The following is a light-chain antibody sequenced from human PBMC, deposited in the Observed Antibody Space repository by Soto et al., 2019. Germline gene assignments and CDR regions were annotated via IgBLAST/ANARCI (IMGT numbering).Light chain of an antibody. V-gene: IGLV2-14*01. CDR3: SSYTSSSFYV. Sequence: SVLTQPASVTGSPGQSITISCTGTSSDVGGYNYVSWYQQHPGKAPKLMIYEVSNRPSGVSNRFSGSKSGNTASLTISGLQAEDEADYYCSSYTSSSFYVFGTGTKGTVL. CDR2: EVS. CDR1: SSDVGGYNY. J-gene: IGLJ1*01.